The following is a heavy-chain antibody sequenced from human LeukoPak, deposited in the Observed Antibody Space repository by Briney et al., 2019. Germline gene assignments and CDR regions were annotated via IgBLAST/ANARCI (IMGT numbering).Heavy chain of an antibody. Sequence: ASVKVSCKASGGTFSSYAISWVRQAPGQGLEWMGGIIPIFGTANHAQKFQGRVTITTDESTSTAYMELSSLRSEDTAVYYCARADCSSTSCYTFLPPTDYWGQGTLVTVSS. CDR1: GGTFSSYA. CDR2: IIPIFGTA. J-gene: IGHJ4*02. CDR3: ARADCSSTSCYTFLPPTDY. V-gene: IGHV1-69*05. D-gene: IGHD2-2*02.